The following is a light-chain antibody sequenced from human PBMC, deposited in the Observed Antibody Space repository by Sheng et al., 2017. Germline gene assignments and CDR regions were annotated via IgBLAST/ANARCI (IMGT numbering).Light chain of an antibody. CDR1: QTVSSSY. J-gene: IGKJ2*01. Sequence: EVVLTQSPDTLSLSPGERATLSCRASQTVSSSYFAWYQQKPGQAPRLLLYATSNRATGIPDRFSGSGSGTDFTLTISRLEPEDFAVYYCQQYNNWPYTFGQGTKLEIK. V-gene: IGKV3D-20*02. CDR3: QQYNNWPYT. CDR2: ATS.